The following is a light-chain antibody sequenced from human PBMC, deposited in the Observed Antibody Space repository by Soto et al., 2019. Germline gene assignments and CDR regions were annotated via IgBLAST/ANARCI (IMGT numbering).Light chain of an antibody. J-gene: IGKJ2*01. CDR3: QQRSNWPPGYT. Sequence: ELVLTQSPATLSLSPGERATLSCRASQSVSSHLAWYQQKPGQAPRLLMYDTFNRATGIPARFNGSGSGTDFTLTISSLEPQDFAVYYWQQRSNWPPGYTFGQGTNLEIK. CDR2: DTF. CDR1: QSVSSH. V-gene: IGKV3-11*01.